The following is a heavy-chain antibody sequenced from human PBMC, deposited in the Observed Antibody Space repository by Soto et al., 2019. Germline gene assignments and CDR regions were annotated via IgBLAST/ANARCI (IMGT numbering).Heavy chain of an antibody. V-gene: IGHV4-39*07. Sequence: SETLSLTCTVSGGSISDSRYYWDWIRQPPGKGLEWIGRINHSGNTHYNPSLRSRVTISVDTSKNQFSLKLSSVTAADTAVYYCARGRTFDYWGQGTLVTVSS. CDR3: ARGRTFDY. J-gene: IGHJ4*02. CDR1: GGSISDSRYY. D-gene: IGHD6-25*01. CDR2: INHSGNT.